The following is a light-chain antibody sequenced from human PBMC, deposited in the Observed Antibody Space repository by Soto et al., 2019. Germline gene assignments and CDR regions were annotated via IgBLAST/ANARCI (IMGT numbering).Light chain of an antibody. Sequence: QSVLTQPPSASGSPGQSVTISCTGTSSDIGGYTYVSWYQPHPGKAPKLMIYEVSKRPSGVPDRFSGSKSGNTASLTVSGLQAEDEADYYCTSYAGSNSYVFGTGTKVTVL. CDR2: EVS. CDR3: TSYAGSNSYV. V-gene: IGLV2-8*01. CDR1: SSDIGGYTY. J-gene: IGLJ1*01.